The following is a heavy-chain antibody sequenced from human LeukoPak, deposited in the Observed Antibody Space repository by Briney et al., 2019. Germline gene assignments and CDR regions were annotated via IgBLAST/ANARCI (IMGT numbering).Heavy chain of an antibody. Sequence: PGGSLRLSCAASGFTFSSYGMHWVRQAPGKGLEWVAVISYDGSNKYYADSVKGRFTISRDNSKNTLYLQMNSLRAEDTAVYYCAKRPSSSWLSYYYYYMDVWGKGTTVTVSS. CDR3: AKRPSSSWLSYYYYYMDV. D-gene: IGHD6-13*01. J-gene: IGHJ6*03. V-gene: IGHV3-30*18. CDR1: GFTFSSYG. CDR2: ISYDGSNK.